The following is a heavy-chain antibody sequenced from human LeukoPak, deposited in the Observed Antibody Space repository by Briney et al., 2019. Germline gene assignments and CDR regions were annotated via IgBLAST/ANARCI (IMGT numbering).Heavy chain of an antibody. CDR2: SHDSGTS. CDR3: AREQYYYDSSGYYSSLYGLDV. CDR1: GGSISGGAYY. Sequence: PSQTRSLTCTVSGGSISGGAYYWSWILQHSGNGLEWIGYSHDSGTSSYNPSLKSRVIVSVDTTKNQFSLKMSSVHAADTAAYYCAREQYYYDSSGYYSSLYGLDVWGQGTTVTVSS. V-gene: IGHV4-31*03. J-gene: IGHJ6*02. D-gene: IGHD3-22*01.